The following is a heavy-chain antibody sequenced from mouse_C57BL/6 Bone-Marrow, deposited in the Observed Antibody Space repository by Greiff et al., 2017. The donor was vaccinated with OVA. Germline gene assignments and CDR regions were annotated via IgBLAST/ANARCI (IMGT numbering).Heavy chain of an antibody. V-gene: IGHV5-17*01. J-gene: IGHJ1*03. D-gene: IGHD1-1*01. CDR1: GFTFSDYG. CDR3: ARASYYYGSHWYFDV. Sequence: DVQLQESGGGLVKPGGSLKLSCAASGFTFSDYGMHWVRQAPEKGLEWVAYISSGSSTIYYADTVKGRFTISRDNAKNTLFLQMTSLRSEDTAMYYCARASYYYGSHWYFDVWGTGTTVTVSS. CDR2: ISSGSSTI.